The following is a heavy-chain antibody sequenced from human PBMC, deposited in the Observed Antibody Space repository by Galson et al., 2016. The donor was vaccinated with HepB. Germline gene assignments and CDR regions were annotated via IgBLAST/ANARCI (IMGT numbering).Heavy chain of an antibody. J-gene: IGHJ6*02. V-gene: IGHV3-13*01. D-gene: IGHD1-14*01. CDR1: GFTFSNFD. Sequence: SLRLSCAASGFTFSNFDMHWVRQVSGKGLEWVSSVGTAGDTHYAGSVKGRFTISRETGKSSLYLQMYSLRAGDTAVYFCARYNRRGLDVWGQGTTVTVSS. CDR3: ARYNRRGLDV. CDR2: VGTAGDT.